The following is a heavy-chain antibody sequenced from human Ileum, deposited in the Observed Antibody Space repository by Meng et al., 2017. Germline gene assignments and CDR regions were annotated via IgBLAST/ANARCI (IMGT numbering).Heavy chain of an antibody. Sequence: GAGPGVVGPSGPRPLTCAVLVGSISSTYWWTWARQSAGKGLEWIGEIHHSGSTNYNPSLKSRVTISVDKSKNQFSLNLRSVTASDTAVYYCARIDYGGNGIEKYYFDYWGQGTLVTVSS. CDR1: VGSISSTYW. D-gene: IGHD4-23*01. CDR3: ARIDYGGNGIEKYYFDY. J-gene: IGHJ4*02. V-gene: IGHV4-4*02. CDR2: IHHSGST.